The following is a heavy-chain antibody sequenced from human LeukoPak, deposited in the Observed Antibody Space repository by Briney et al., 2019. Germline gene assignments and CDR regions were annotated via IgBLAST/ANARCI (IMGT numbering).Heavy chain of an antibody. V-gene: IGHV3-64*01. Sequence: GSLRLSCAASGLTFSIYGWHWVRQAPGKGPEYVSAISSNGGSTYYANSVKGRFTISRDNSKNTLYLQMGSLRAEDMAVYYCARDYYDSSGYYEFPGYWGQGTLVTVSS. CDR1: GLTFSIYG. D-gene: IGHD3-22*01. J-gene: IGHJ4*02. CDR3: ARDYYDSSGYYEFPGY. CDR2: ISSNGGST.